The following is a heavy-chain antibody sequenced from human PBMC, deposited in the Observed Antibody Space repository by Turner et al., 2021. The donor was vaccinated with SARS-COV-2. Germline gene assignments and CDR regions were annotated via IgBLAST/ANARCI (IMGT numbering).Heavy chain of an antibody. Sequence: QVQLQASGPGLVKPSETLSLTCTVSGSPISSYFWSWIRQLPRKGLEWIGRIHSSGIINYNPSLKSRVTMSVDTSKNQVSLRLSSVTAADTAVYFCARANEDLTRALDVWGKGTMVTVSA. CDR2: IHSSGII. CDR3: ARANEDLTRALDV. J-gene: IGHJ3*01. CDR1: GSPISSYF. D-gene: IGHD3-16*01. V-gene: IGHV4-4*07.